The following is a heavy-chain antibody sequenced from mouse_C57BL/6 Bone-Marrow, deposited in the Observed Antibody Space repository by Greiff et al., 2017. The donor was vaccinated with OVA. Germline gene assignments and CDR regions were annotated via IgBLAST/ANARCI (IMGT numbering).Heavy chain of an antibody. J-gene: IGHJ4*01. CDR3: ARDYYGLYAMDY. CDR1: GFTFSSYA. V-gene: IGHV5-4*01. CDR2: ISDGGSYT. Sequence: DVHLVESGGGLVKPGGSLKLTCAASGFTFSSYAMSWVRQTPEKRLEWVATISDGGSYTYYPDNVKGRFTISRDNAKNNLYLQMSHLKSEDTAMYYCARDYYGLYAMDYWGQGTSVTVSS. D-gene: IGHD1-1*01.